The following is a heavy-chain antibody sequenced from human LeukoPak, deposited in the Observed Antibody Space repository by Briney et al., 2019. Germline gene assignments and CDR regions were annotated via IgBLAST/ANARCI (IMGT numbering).Heavy chain of an antibody. CDR1: GGSFSGYY. Sequence: PSETLSLTCAVYGGSFSGYYWSWIRQPPGKGLEWIGEINHSGSTNYNPSLKSRVTISVDTSKNQFSLKLSSVTAADTAVYYCARERSMVRGVSWFDPWGQGILVTVSS. J-gene: IGHJ5*02. V-gene: IGHV4-34*01. D-gene: IGHD3-10*01. CDR3: ARERSMVRGVSWFDP. CDR2: INHSGST.